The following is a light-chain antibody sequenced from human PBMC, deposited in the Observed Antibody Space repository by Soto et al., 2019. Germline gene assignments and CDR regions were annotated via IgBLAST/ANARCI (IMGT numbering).Light chain of an antibody. J-gene: IGKJ4*01. CDR2: DAS. CDR1: PSVSSY. V-gene: IGKV3-11*01. CDR3: QQRSNWPPFT. Sequence: EIVLTQSPATLSLSPGERATLSCRASPSVSSYLAWYQQKPDQAPRILIYDASNRATGIPARFSGSGSGADFTLTISSLEPEDFAVYYCQQRSNWPPFTFGGGTKVEIK.